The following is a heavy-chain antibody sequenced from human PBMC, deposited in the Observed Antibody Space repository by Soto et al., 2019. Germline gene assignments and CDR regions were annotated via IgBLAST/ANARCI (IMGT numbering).Heavy chain of an antibody. CDR1: GYTFSTYA. Sequence: VKVSCKASGYTFSTYALHWVRQAPGQGPEWMGWINGGNGHTRYSQKFKDRVTISRDTPASTAYMELSGLRSEDTAVYYCARGKGMEENYYYYGMDVWGQGTTVTVSS. CDR2: INGGNGHT. D-gene: IGHD1-1*01. CDR3: ARGKGMEENYYYYGMDV. J-gene: IGHJ6*02. V-gene: IGHV1-3*01.